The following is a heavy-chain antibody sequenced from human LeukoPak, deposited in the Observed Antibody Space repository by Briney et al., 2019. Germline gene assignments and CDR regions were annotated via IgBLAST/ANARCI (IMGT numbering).Heavy chain of an antibody. D-gene: IGHD1-26*01. CDR2: IFNGGST. CDR3: ATSIVGLTYDEHFQH. Sequence: GGSLRLSCAASGFAVSSNHMNWVRQAPGKGLEWVSVIFNGGSTYYADSVKGQFTISRDNSKNTLYLQMNSLRAEDTAVYYCATSIVGLTYDEHFQHWGQGTLVTVSS. V-gene: IGHV3-53*01. CDR1: GFAVSSNH. J-gene: IGHJ1*01.